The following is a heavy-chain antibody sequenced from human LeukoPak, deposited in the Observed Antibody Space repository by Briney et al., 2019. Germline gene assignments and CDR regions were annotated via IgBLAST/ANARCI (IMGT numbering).Heavy chain of an antibody. CDR3: AKDDDWGRYKH. V-gene: IGHV3-23*01. D-gene: IGHD3-16*01. CDR2: ISPSGGIT. Sequence: GGSLRLSCAASGFTFGSYAMSWVRQAPGKGLEWVSGISPSGGITYYTDSVKGRFTISRDNSKNTQSLQMNSLRAEDTAVYYCAKDDDWGRYKHWGQGTLVTVSS. CDR1: GFTFGSYA. J-gene: IGHJ1*01.